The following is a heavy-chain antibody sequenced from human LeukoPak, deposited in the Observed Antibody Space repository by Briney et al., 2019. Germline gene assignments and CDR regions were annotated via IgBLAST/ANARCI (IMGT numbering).Heavy chain of an antibody. V-gene: IGHV3-23*01. J-gene: IGHJ4*02. CDR1: GFTFSSYA. Sequence: GGSLRLSCAASGFTFSSYAMSWVRQAPGKGLAWVSAISGSGGSTYYADSVKGRFTISGDNSKNTLYLQMNSLRAEDTAVYYCAKDLLVSYYDSSGRIAVDYWGQGTLVTVSS. CDR2: ISGSGGST. D-gene: IGHD3-22*01. CDR3: AKDLLVSYYDSSGRIAVDY.